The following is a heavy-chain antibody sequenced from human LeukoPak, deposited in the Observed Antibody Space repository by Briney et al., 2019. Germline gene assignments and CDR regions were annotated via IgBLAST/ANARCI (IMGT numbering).Heavy chain of an antibody. V-gene: IGHV5-51*01. CDR3: TRQLRLGDLSPPGLDY. CDR2: VYPRDSKP. D-gene: IGHD3-16*02. J-gene: IGHJ4*02. CDR1: AYKITDDY. Sequence: AESLKISCKGSAYKITDDYAVWVRQIAGKSLVGMGMVYPRDSKPRYSPCFQGQVTASVDKSINTVYLQWSSLTASDTAVYYCTRQLRLGDLSPPGLDYWGEGTLVTVSS.